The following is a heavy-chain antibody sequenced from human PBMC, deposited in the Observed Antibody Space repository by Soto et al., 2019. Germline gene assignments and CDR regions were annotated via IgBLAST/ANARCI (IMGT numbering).Heavy chain of an antibody. Sequence: ASVKVSCKASGYTFTSYYMHWVRQAPGQGLEWMGIINPGGGSTSYAQKFQGRVTMTRDTSTSTVYMELSSLRSEDTAVYYCARASGSPTYFYGLDVWGQGTTVTVS. CDR3: ARASGSPTYFYGLDV. V-gene: IGHV1-46*01. D-gene: IGHD2-15*01. CDR2: INPGGGST. J-gene: IGHJ6*02. CDR1: GYTFTSYY.